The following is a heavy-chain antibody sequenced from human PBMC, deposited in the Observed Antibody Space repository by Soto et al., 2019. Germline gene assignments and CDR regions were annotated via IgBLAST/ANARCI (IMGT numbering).Heavy chain of an antibody. CDR2: ISGSGGST. CDR1: GFTFSNYA. CDR3: AKDQGSSWYEIDY. V-gene: IGHV3-23*01. Sequence: EVQLLESGGGLVQPGGSLRLSGAASGFTFSNYAVPWFRQAPGKGLGWVSTISGSGGSTYYADSVKGRFTISRDNSKNTLYLQMNSLRAEDTAVYYCAKDQGSSWYEIDYWGQGTLVTVSS. D-gene: IGHD6-13*01. J-gene: IGHJ4*02.